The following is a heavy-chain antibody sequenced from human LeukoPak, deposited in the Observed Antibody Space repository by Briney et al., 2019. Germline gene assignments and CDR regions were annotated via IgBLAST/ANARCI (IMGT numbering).Heavy chain of an antibody. J-gene: IGHJ4*02. CDR2: ISYDGSNK. D-gene: IGHD1-26*01. V-gene: IGHV3-30*18. Sequence: GGSLRLSCAASGFTFSSYGMHWVRQAPGKGLEWVAVISYDGSNKYYADSVKGRFTISRDNSKNTLYLQMNSLRAEDTAVYYCANLIGRVGATKDYWGQGTLVTVSS. CDR1: GFTFSSYG. CDR3: ANLIGRVGATKDY.